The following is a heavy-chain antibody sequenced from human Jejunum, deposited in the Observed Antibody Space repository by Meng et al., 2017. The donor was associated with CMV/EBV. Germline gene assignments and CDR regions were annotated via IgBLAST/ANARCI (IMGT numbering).Heavy chain of an antibody. V-gene: IGHV3-23*01. D-gene: IGHD1-26*01. J-gene: IGHJ4*02. CDR1: GFAFSEYA. Sequence: AGFAFSEYAVGWVRQAPGKGLEWVASISGSGGSIHYADSVKGRFTIFRDNYKNTVLLQMNSLRDEDTAIYYCAKGSALGGGYYFDYWGQGTLVTVSS. CDR2: ISGSGGSI. CDR3: AKGSALGGGYYFDY.